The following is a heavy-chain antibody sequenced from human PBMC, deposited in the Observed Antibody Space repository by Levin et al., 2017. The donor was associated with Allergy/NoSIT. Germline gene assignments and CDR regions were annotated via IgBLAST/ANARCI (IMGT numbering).Heavy chain of an antibody. J-gene: IGHJ6*02. V-gene: IGHV4-34*01. Sequence: PSETLSLTCAVYGGSFSGYYWSWIRQPPGKGLEWIGEINHSGSTNYNPSLKSRVTISVDTSKNQFSLKLSSVTAADTAVYYCARVRGVILYYYGMDVWGQGTTVTVSS. D-gene: IGHD3-10*01. CDR3: ARVRGVILYYYGMDV. CDR2: INHSGST. CDR1: GGSFSGYY.